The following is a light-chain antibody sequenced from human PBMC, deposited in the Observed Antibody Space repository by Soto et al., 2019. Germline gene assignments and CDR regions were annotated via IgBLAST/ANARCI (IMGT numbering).Light chain of an antibody. CDR1: GSNSGNNF. Sequence: QSVLTQPPSVSAAPGQQVTISCSGSGSNSGNNFVSWYQQCTGTAPKLLIYDNNKRPSGIPDRFSGSKSGTSATLGITGLQTGDEADYYCGTWDNSLSAYVFGAGTKVTVL. J-gene: IGLJ1*01. CDR2: DNN. CDR3: GTWDNSLSAYV. V-gene: IGLV1-51*01.